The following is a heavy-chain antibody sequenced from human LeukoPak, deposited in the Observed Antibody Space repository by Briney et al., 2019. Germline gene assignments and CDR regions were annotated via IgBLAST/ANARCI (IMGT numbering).Heavy chain of an antibody. J-gene: IGHJ4*02. CDR3: ARDRSGYSGYDFFDY. D-gene: IGHD5-12*01. V-gene: IGHV3-11*04. Sequence: PGGSLRLSCAASGFTFSDYYMSWIRQAPGKGLEWVSYISSSGSTIYFADSVKGRFTISRDNAKNSLYLQMNSLRAEDTAVYYCARDRSGYSGYDFFDYWGQGTLVTVSS. CDR1: GFTFSDYY. CDR2: ISSSGSTI.